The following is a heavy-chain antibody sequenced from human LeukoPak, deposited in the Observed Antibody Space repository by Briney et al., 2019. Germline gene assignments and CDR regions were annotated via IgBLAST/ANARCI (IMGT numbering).Heavy chain of an antibody. Sequence: GGSLRLSCAASGFTVSSNYMSWVRQAPGKGLEWVSVIYSGGSTYYADSVKGRFTISRDNSKNTLYLQMNSLRAEDTAVYFCVRLTWLFTADVSQTGFEYWGRGTLVAVSA. CDR2: IYSGGST. CDR3: VRLTWLFTADVSQTGFEY. D-gene: IGHD2-8*02. J-gene: IGHJ4*02. V-gene: IGHV3-66*01. CDR1: GFTVSSNY.